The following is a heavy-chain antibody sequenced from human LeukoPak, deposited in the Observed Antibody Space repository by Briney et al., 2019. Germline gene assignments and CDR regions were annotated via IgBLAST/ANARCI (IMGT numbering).Heavy chain of an antibody. Sequence: SQTLSLTCAISGDSVSSANTAWNWIRQSPSRGLEWLGRTYYRSKWYTDYAGSVKSRLTINPDTSKNQFSLHLNSLSPEDTAVYYCARGWGFDFWGQGTLVTVSS. V-gene: IGHV6-1*01. CDR2: TYYRSKWYT. D-gene: IGHD7-27*01. CDR3: ARGWGFDF. J-gene: IGHJ4*02. CDR1: GDSVSSANTA.